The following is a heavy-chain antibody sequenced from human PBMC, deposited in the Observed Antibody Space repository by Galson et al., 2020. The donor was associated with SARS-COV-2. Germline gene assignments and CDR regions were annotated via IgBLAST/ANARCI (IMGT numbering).Heavy chain of an antibody. V-gene: IGHV4-31*03. Sequence: ETSETLSLTCTVSGGSISSGGYYWSWIRQHPGKGLEWIGYTYYSGSTYYNPSLKIRVTISVDTSKNQFSLKLSSVTAADTAVYYCARGEAGGNRYYYYYGMDVWGQGTTVTVSS. D-gene: IGHD3-16*01. CDR2: TYYSGST. J-gene: IGHJ6*02. CDR1: GGSISSGGYY. CDR3: ARGEAGGNRYYYYYGMDV.